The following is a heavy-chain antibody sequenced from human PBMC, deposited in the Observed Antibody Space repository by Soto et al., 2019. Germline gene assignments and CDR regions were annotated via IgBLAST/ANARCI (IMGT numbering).Heavy chain of an antibody. Sequence: QLQLQESGPGLVKPSETLSLTCTVSGGSISSSSYYWGWIRQPPGKGLEWIGSIYYSGSTYYNPSLKSRVTISVDTSKNQFSLKLSSVTAADTAVYYCARRAGYCSGGSCYGRNNWFDPWGQGTLVTVSS. CDR1: GGSISSSSYY. CDR3: ARRAGYCSGGSCYGRNNWFDP. V-gene: IGHV4-39*01. J-gene: IGHJ5*02. D-gene: IGHD2-15*01. CDR2: IYYSGST.